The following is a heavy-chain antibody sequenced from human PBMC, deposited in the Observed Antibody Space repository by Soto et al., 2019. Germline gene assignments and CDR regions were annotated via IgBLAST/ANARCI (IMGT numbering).Heavy chain of an antibody. CDR2: INHSGST. D-gene: IGHD3-10*01. J-gene: IGHJ6*02. V-gene: IGHV4-34*01. CDR3: ARVSGYGSGSYYYYYGMDV. CDR1: GGSFSGYY. Sequence: PSETLSLTCAVYGGSFSGYYWSWIRQPPGRGLEWIGEINHSGSTNYNPSLKSRVTISVDTSKNQFSLKLSSVTAADTAVYYCARVSGYGSGSYYYYYGMDVWGQGTTVTVSS.